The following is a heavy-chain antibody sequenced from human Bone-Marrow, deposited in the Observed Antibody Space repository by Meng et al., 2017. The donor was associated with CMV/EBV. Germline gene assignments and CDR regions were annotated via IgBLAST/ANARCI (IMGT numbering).Heavy chain of an antibody. V-gene: IGHV3-21*01. CDR3: ARDLIVVVPAAIAYYYGMDV. CDR1: GITFSSYS. J-gene: IGHJ6*02. D-gene: IGHD2-2*01. CDR2: ISSSSSYI. Sequence: GESLKISCAAAGITFSSYSMNWVRQAPGKGLEWVSSISSSSSYIYYADSVKGRFTISRDNAKNSLYLQMNSLRAEDTAVYYCARDLIVVVPAAIAYYYGMDVWGQGTTVTVSS.